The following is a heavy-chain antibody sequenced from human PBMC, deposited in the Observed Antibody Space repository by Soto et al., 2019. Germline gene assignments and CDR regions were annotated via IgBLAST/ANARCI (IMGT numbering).Heavy chain of an antibody. J-gene: IGHJ4*02. D-gene: IGHD3-3*01. V-gene: IGHV3-74*01. Sequence: GGSLRLSCAASGFTFSNCVMHWVRQAPGKGLVWVSRVSHDGSTTSYADSVKGRFTISRDNSKNTLYLQMNSLRDEDTAVYYCARDLDWVLYDYWGQGTPVTVSS. CDR1: GFTFSNCV. CDR2: VSHDGSTT. CDR3: ARDLDWVLYDY.